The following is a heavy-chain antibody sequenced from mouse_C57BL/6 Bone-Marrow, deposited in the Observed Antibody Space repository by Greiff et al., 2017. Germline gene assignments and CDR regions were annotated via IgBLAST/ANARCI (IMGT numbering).Heavy chain of an antibody. D-gene: IGHD1-1*01. J-gene: IGHJ1*03. Sequence: EVKLMESEGGLVQPGSSLKLSCTASGFTFSDYYMAWVRQVPEKGLEWVANINYDGSSTYYLDSLKSRFIISRDNAKNILDLQMSSLKSEDTATYYCARHYYGSSYWYFDVWGTGTTVTVSS. V-gene: IGHV5-16*01. CDR3: ARHYYGSSYWYFDV. CDR2: INYDGSST. CDR1: GFTFSDYY.